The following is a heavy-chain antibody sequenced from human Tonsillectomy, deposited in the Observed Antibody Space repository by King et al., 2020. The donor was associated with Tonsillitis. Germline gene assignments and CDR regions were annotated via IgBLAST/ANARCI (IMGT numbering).Heavy chain of an antibody. CDR2: INPYT. J-gene: IGHJ2*01. CDR3: ARGAVGGLGGGVGGRGARVRGPVRGDGVGGVGRGGCWR. Sequence: QLVQSGAEVKKPGASVKISCKTSGIAFAGAYFHWVRQAPGQGLEWMGTINPYTTYAEKFQGRLTVTKDTSTSTVYMELRSLRAADTAGSYCARGAVGGLGGGVGGRGARVRGPVRGDGVGGVGRGGCWRGGR. V-gene: IGHV1-46*01. D-gene: IGHD3-16*01. CDR1: GIAFAGAY.